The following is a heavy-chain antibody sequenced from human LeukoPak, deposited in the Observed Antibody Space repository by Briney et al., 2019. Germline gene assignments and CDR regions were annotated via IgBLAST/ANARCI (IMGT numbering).Heavy chain of an antibody. J-gene: IGHJ4*02. CDR1: GGSFSGYY. Sequence: PSETLSLTCAVYGGSFSGYYWSWIRQPPGKGLEWIGEINHSGSTNYNPSLKSRVTISVDTSKNQFSLKLSSVTAADTAVYYCARAVAGNDFWGQGTLVTVSS. CDR2: INHSGST. V-gene: IGHV4-34*01. D-gene: IGHD6-19*01. CDR3: ARAVAGNDF.